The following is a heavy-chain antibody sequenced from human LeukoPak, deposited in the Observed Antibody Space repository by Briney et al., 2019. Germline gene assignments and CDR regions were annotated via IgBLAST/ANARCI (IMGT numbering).Heavy chain of an antibody. CDR1: GFSVSNNY. CDR3: ARPFPLGTMVDAFDS. D-gene: IGHD4/OR15-4a*01. V-gene: IGHV3-66*04. Sequence: GGSLRLSCAASGFSVSNNYMSWVRQAPGKGLEWVSVIYSGGSTFYADSVKGRFTISRDNSKNTLYLQMNSLRAEDTAVYYCARPFPLGTMVDAFDSWGQGTMVTVSS. CDR2: IYSGGST. J-gene: IGHJ3*02.